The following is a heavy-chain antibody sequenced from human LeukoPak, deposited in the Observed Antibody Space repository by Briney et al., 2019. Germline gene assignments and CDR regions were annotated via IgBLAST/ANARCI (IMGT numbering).Heavy chain of an antibody. Sequence: PGGSLRLSCAASGFTFSSYSMNWVRQAPGKGLEWVSYISSSSSTIYYADSVKGRFTISRGNAKNSLYLQMNSLRAEDTAVYYCARDPQYYYGSGTHYYMDVWGKGTTVTVSS. V-gene: IGHV3-48*01. J-gene: IGHJ6*03. D-gene: IGHD3-10*01. CDR2: ISSSSSTI. CDR1: GFTFSSYS. CDR3: ARDPQYYYGSGTHYYMDV.